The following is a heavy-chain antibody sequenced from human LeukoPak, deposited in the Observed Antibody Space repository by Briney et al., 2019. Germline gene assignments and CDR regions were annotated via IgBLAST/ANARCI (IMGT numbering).Heavy chain of an antibody. CDR2: IIPILGIA. CDR3: ASIVGATTGAFDI. Sequence: SVKVSCKASGGTFSSYAISWVRQAPGQGLEWMGRIIPILGIANYAQKFQGRVTITADKSTTTAYMELSSLRSEDTAVYYCASIVGATTGAFDIWGQGTMVTVSS. J-gene: IGHJ3*02. D-gene: IGHD1-26*01. V-gene: IGHV1-69*04. CDR1: GGTFSSYA.